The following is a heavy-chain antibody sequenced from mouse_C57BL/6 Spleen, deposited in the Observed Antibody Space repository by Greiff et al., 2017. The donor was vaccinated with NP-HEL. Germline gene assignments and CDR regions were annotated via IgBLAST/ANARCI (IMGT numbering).Heavy chain of an antibody. CDR1: GFSLTSYA. Sequence: VQRVESGPGLVAPSQSLSITCTVSGFSLTSYAISWVRQPPGKGLEWLGVIWTGGGTNYNSALKSRLSISKDNSKSQVFLKMNSLQTDDTARYYCARNGGIYYGYDEEGFDYWGQGTTLTVSS. J-gene: IGHJ2*01. V-gene: IGHV2-9-1*01. D-gene: IGHD2-2*01. CDR3: ARNGGIYYGYDEEGFDY. CDR2: IWTGGGT.